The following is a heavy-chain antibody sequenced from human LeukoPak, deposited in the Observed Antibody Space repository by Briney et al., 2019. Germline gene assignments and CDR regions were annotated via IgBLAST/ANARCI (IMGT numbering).Heavy chain of an antibody. D-gene: IGHD3-22*01. Sequence: KSSETLSLTCTVSGGSIRSSNWWSWVRQPPGKGLEWIGEIYHSGSTNYNPSLKSRVTISVDKSKNQFSLKLSSVTAADTAVYYCARDTRGQFRYYDSSGYYYYFDYWGQGTLVTVSS. CDR3: ARDTRGQFRYYDSSGYYYYFDY. CDR1: GGSIRSSNW. J-gene: IGHJ4*02. V-gene: IGHV4-4*02. CDR2: IYHSGST.